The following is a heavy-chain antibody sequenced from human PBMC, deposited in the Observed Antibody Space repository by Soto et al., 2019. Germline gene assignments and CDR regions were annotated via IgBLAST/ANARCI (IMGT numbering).Heavy chain of an antibody. CDR2: IWYDGSNK. D-gene: IGHD2-15*01. CDR1: GFTFSSYG. V-gene: IGHV3-33*01. CDR3: ATYCSGGSCYSGYYYYGMDV. J-gene: IGHJ6*02. Sequence: QVQLVESGGGVVQPGRSLRLSCAASGFTFSSYGMHWVRQAPGKGLEWVAVIWYDGSNKYYADFVKGRFTISRDNSKNTLYLQMNSLRAEDTAVYYCATYCSGGSCYSGYYYYGMDVWGQGTTVTVSS.